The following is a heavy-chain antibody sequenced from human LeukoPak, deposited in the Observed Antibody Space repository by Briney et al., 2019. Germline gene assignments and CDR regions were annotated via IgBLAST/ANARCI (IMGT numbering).Heavy chain of an antibody. Sequence: GESVKISCKGSGYSFTSYWIGWVRQMPGKGLEWMGIIYPGDSDTRYSPSFQGQVTISADKSISTAYLQWSSLKASDTARDFCARMRGYCSGGSCYPSVGAFDIWGQGTMVTVSS. CDR2: IYPGDSDT. CDR1: GYSFTSYW. V-gene: IGHV5-51*01. D-gene: IGHD2-15*01. J-gene: IGHJ3*02. CDR3: ARMRGYCSGGSCYPSVGAFDI.